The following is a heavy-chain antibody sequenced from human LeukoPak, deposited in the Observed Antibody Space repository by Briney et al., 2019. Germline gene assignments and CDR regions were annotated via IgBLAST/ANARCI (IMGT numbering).Heavy chain of an antibody. V-gene: IGHV4-39*07. CDR3: ARGRTTYDFWSGYYKDNWFDP. Sequence: PSEALSLTCTVSGGSISSGGYYWSWIRQPPGKGLEWIGEINHSGSTNYNPSLKSRVTISVDTSKNQFSLKLSSVTAADTAVYYCARGRTTYDFWSGYYKDNWFDPWGQGTLVTVSS. CDR1: GGSISSGGYY. CDR2: INHSGST. J-gene: IGHJ5*02. D-gene: IGHD3-3*01.